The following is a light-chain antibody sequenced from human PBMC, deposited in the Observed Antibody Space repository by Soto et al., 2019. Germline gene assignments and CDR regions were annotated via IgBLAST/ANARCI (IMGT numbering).Light chain of an antibody. CDR1: SSNIGAGFD. Sequence: QSVLTQPPSVSGAPGQRVTISCTGSSSNIGAGFDVHWYQQLPGTAPKLLIFENTDRPSGVPDRFSGSKSGTSASLAITGLQAEDAADYYCHSYDSSLSAWVFGGGTQLTVL. J-gene: IGLJ7*01. CDR2: ENT. V-gene: IGLV1-40*01. CDR3: HSYDSSLSAWV.